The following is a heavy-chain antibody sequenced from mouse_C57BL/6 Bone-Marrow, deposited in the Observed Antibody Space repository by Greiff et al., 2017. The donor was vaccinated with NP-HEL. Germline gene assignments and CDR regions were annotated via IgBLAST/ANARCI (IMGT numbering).Heavy chain of an antibody. CDR2: VYPYNGGT. CDR1: GFTFTDYY. J-gene: IGHJ4*01. Sequence: VQLQQSGPVLVKPGPSVKISCKASGFTFTDYYMHWVKQSHGKSLEWIGLVYPYNGGTSYNPKFKGKATLTVDTSSSTAYMQLNSLTSEDSAVDYCARRSTTVPPGAKDYWGQGTSVTVSS. CDR3: ARRSTTVPPGAKDY. V-gene: IGHV1-36*01. D-gene: IGHD1-1*01.